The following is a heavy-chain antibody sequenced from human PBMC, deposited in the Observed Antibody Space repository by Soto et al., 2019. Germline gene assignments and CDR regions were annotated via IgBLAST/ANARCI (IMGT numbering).Heavy chain of an antibody. J-gene: IGHJ3*02. V-gene: IGHV3-23*01. CDR2: ISGSGGST. D-gene: IGHD6-19*01. CDR3: AKDIWYSSGWYAFERDLKHHDAFDI. Sequence: EVQLLESGGGLVQSGGSLRLSCAASGFTFSSYAMSWVRQAPGKGLEWVSAISGSGGSTYYADSVKGRFTISRDNSKNTLYMQMNSLRAEDTAVYYCAKDIWYSSGWYAFERDLKHHDAFDIWGQGTMVTVSS. CDR1: GFTFSSYA.